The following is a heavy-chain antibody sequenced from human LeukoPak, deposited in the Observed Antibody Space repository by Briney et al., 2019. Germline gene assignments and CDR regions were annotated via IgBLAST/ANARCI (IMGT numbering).Heavy chain of an antibody. CDR2: ISSGNTHI. J-gene: IGHJ4*02. Sequence: PGGSLRLSCAASGFTYRSYSMKWVRQARGKGVEGGSYISSGNTHIYYADSVKGLFTISRDNTKNSLYLQMNSLRAEDTAVYYCARKYDFWSAYSDYWGQGTLVTVSS. V-gene: IGHV3-21*01. CDR1: GFTYRSYS. D-gene: IGHD3-3*01. CDR3: ARKYDFWSAYSDY.